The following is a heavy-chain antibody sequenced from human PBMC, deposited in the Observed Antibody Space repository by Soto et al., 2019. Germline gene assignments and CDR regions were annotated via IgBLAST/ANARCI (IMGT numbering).Heavy chain of an antibody. CDR2: ISSSSSYI. J-gene: IGHJ4*02. D-gene: IGHD6-19*01. CDR1: GFTFSSYS. V-gene: IGHV3-21*01. Sequence: PGGSLRLSCAASGFTFSSYSMNWVRQAPGKGLEWVSSISSSSSYIYYADSVKGRFTISRDNAKNSLYLQMNSLRAEDTAVYYCARERAQWLVTIKTFDYWGQGTLVTVSS. CDR3: ARERAQWLVTIKTFDY.